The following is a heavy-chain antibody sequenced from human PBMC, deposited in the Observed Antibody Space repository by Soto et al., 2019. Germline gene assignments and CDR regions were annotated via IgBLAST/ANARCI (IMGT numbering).Heavy chain of an antibody. Sequence: QVQLVQSGAEVKKPGSSVKVSCKASGGTFSSYAISWVRQAPGQGLEWMGGIIHIFGTANYAQKFQGRVTITADESTSTAYMELSSLRSEDTAVYYCARDSVIVVVPAAKSGMDVWGQGTTVTVSS. CDR3: ARDSVIVVVPAAKSGMDV. CDR2: IIHIFGTA. D-gene: IGHD2-2*01. CDR1: GGTFSSYA. J-gene: IGHJ6*02. V-gene: IGHV1-69*01.